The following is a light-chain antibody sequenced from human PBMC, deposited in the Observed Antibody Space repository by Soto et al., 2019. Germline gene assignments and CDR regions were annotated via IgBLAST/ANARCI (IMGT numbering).Light chain of an antibody. CDR2: EVS. CDR3: SSYAGSNYVV. Sequence: QSALTQPPSASGSPGQSVTISCTGTSSDVGGYNYVSWYQQHPGKAPKLMIYEVSKRPSGVPDRCSGSKSGNTASLTVSGLQAEDEADYYCSSYAGSNYVVFGGGTKLTVL. CDR1: SSDVGGYNY. J-gene: IGLJ2*01. V-gene: IGLV2-8*01.